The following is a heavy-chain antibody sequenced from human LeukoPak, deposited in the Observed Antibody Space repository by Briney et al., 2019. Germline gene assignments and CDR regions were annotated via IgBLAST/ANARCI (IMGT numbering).Heavy chain of an antibody. CDR1: GFTVNSNY. D-gene: IGHD6-19*01. CDR3: ARNPSYSSPLY. Sequence: GGSLRLSCAASGFTVNSNYMTWVRQAPGKGLEWVSVIYSVGSTYYADSVRGRFTISRDNSKNTLYLQMNSLRAEDTAIYYCARNPSYSSPLYSGQGTLVTVSS. V-gene: IGHV3-66*02. J-gene: IGHJ4*02. CDR2: IYSVGST.